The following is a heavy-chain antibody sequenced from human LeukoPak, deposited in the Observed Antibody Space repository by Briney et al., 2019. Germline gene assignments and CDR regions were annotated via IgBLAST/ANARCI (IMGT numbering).Heavy chain of an antibody. CDR3: ASGSVVVPFDY. J-gene: IGHJ4*02. CDR1: GFTVSSNY. Sequence: PGGSLRLSCAASGFTVSSNYVSWVRQAPGKGLEWASVIYSGGSTYYADSVKGRFTISRDNSKNTLYLQMNSLRAEDTAVYYCASGSVVVPFDYWGQGTLVTVSS. CDR2: IYSGGST. V-gene: IGHV3-53*01. D-gene: IGHD2-15*01.